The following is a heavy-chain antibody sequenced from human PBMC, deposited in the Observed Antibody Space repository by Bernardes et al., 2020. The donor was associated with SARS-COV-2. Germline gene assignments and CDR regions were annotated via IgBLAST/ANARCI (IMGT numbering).Heavy chain of an antibody. D-gene: IGHD3-3*02. V-gene: IGHV1-2*06. CDR2: INPNSGGT. Sequence: ASVKVSCKASGYTFTDYYIHWVRQAPGQGLEWMGRINPNSGGTNSAQKFQGRVTMTRDTSITTAYMELNRLTSDDTAIYYCARSYNSIFSAFEIFSAFEFWGQGTMVTVSS. J-gene: IGHJ3*01. CDR1: GYTFTDYY. CDR3: ARSYNSIFSAFEIFSAFEF.